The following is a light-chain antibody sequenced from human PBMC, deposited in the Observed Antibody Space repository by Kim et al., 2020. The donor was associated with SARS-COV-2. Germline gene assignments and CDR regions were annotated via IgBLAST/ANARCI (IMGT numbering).Light chain of an antibody. V-gene: IGLV3-19*01. CDR2: GKN. Sequence: SSELTQDPAVSVALGQTVRITCQGDSLRSYYASWYQQKPGQAPVLVIYGKNNRPSGIPDRFSGSSSGNTASLTITGAQAEDEADYYCHSRDSSGNRVFGG. CDR1: SLRSYY. CDR3: HSRDSSGNRV. J-gene: IGLJ3*02.